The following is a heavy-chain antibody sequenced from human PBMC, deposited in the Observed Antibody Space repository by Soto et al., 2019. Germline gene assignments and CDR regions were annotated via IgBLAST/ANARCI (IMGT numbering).Heavy chain of an antibody. Sequence: QITLNESGPTVVRPTETLTLTCRFSGFSLTTSGVGVGWIRQSPGKAPEWLARLYWDDDKRYSASLKSRLTITNATSKNQVVLTVSDLDPTDTATYYCAHRVRRTVFGLVTTTAIYFDFWGQGTPVAVSS. V-gene: IGHV2-5*02. CDR1: GFSLTTSGVG. CDR2: LYWDDDK. D-gene: IGHD3-3*01. CDR3: AHRVRRTVFGLVTTTAIYFDF. J-gene: IGHJ4*02.